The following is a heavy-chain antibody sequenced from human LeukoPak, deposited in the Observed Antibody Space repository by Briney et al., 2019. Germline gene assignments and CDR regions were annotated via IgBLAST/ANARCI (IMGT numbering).Heavy chain of an antibody. CDR1: GVTFSSYW. CDR2: IKQDGSEK. V-gene: IGHV3-7*03. J-gene: IGHJ4*02. D-gene: IGHD3-3*01. Sequence: PGGSLRLSCAASGVTFSSYWMSWVRQAPGKGLEWVANIKQDGSEKYYVDSVKGRFTISRDLFKKTVHLEMKAMRAEDTAVYYCAKDPRPYYDVPVGYWGQGTLVTVSP. CDR3: AKDPRPYYDVPVGY.